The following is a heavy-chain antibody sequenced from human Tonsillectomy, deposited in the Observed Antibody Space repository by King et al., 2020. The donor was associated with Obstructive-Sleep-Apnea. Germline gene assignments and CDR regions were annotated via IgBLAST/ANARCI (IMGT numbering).Heavy chain of an antibody. CDR2: INPSGGSI. J-gene: IGHJ5*02. D-gene: IGHD3-10*01. Sequence: VQLVESGAEVKKPGASVKVSCKASGYTFTSYYMHWVRQAPGQGLEWMGIINPSGGSISYAQKFQGRVTMTRDTSTSTVYMELSSLRSEDTAVYYCARDGGSGSHSGWFDPWGQGTLVTVSS. V-gene: IGHV1-46*01. CDR3: ARDGGSGSHSGWFDP. CDR1: GYTFTSYY.